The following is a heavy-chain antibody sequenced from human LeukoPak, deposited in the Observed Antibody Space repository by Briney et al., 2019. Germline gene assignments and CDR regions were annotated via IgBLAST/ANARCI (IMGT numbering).Heavy chain of an antibody. J-gene: IGHJ1*01. CDR3: ARVRAIAATGTGARYFRD. V-gene: IGHV1-2*02. D-gene: IGHD1-1*01. CDR2: NNPNSGGT. Sequence: ASVKVSCKASGYTFTDYHIYWMGQAPGQGLEWMGWNNPNSGGTNYAQKFQGRVTMTRDTSTNTAYMELSRLRSDDTAVYFCARVRAIAATGTGARYFRDWGQGTLVTVSS. CDR1: GYTFTDYH.